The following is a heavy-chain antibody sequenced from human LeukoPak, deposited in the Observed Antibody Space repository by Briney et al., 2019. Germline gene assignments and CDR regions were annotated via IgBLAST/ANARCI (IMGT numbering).Heavy chain of an antibody. CDR2: IIGSGGST. CDR3: AKDWPYDSSGYYLPFFDY. D-gene: IGHD3-22*01. V-gene: IGHV3-23*01. J-gene: IGHJ4*02. Sequence: PGGSLRLSCAASGFTFSSYAISWVRQAPGKGLEWVSAIIGSGGSTYYADSVKGRFTISRDNSKNTLYLQMNSLRAEDTAVYYCAKDWPYDSSGYYLPFFDYWGQGTLVTVSS. CDR1: GFTFSSYA.